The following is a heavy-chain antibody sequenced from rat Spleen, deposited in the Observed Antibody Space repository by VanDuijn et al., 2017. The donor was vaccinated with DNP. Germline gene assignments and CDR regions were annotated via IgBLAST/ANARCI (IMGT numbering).Heavy chain of an antibody. J-gene: IGHJ3*01. V-gene: IGHV5S10*01. CDR2: IISYGSRT. CDR1: GITFSNYD. Sequence: EVQLVESGGGLVQPGRSLKLSCAASGITFSNYDMAWVRQAPTKGLEWVATIISYGSRTYYRDSVKGRFTISRDNAKSSLYLQMDSLRSEDTATYYCTTGLNWFGYWGQGTLVTVSS. CDR3: TTGLNWFGY.